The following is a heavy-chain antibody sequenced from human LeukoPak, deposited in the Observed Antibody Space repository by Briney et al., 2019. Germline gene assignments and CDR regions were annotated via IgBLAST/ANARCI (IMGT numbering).Heavy chain of an antibody. CDR3: AKAGRIAAAGNYNWFDP. Sequence: GGSLRLSCAASGFTFSSYGVHWVRQAPGKGLEWVAVISYDGSNKYYADSVKGRFTISRDNSKNTLYLQMNSLRAEDTAVYYCAKAGRIAAAGNYNWFDPWGQGTLVTVSS. D-gene: IGHD6-13*01. V-gene: IGHV3-30*18. J-gene: IGHJ5*02. CDR2: ISYDGSNK. CDR1: GFTFSSYG.